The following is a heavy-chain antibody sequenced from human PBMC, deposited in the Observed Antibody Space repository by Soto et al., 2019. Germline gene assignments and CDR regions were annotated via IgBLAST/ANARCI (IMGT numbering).Heavy chain of an antibody. J-gene: IGHJ4*02. V-gene: IGHV1-2*04. CDR1: GYTFTGYY. Sequence: ASVKVSCKASGYTFTGYYMHWVRQAPGQGLEWMGWIDPNSGGTNYAQKFQGWVTMTRDTSISTAYMELSRLRSDDTAVYYCARGPSGAMAYYFDYWGQGTLVTVSS. CDR2: IDPNSGGT. D-gene: IGHD5-18*01. CDR3: ARGPSGAMAYYFDY.